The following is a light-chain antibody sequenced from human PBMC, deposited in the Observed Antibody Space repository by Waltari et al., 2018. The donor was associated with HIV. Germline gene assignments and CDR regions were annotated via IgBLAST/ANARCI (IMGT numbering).Light chain of an antibody. CDR1: QSVSSN. J-gene: IGKJ2*01. Sequence: EIVMTQSPATLSVSPGERATLSCRASQSVSSNLAWYQQKPGQAPRLLIYGASTRATGSPARFSGSGSVTEFTLTISSLQSEYFAVYYGQQYNNWPPYTFGQGTKLEIK. CDR2: GAS. V-gene: IGKV3-15*01. CDR3: QQYNNWPPYT.